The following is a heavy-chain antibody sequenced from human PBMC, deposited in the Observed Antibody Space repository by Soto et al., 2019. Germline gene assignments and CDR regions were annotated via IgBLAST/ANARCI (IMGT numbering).Heavy chain of an antibody. J-gene: IGHJ5*02. D-gene: IGHD3-10*01. CDR1: GHLFNNHW. Sequence: GESLKISCKGPGHLFNNHWIGWVRQTPGKGLEWMGLIFTRDSETKTSPSFQGHVSFSVDNSINTVYLQWTSLKTTDTGIYFCARGYFDSGHGYDLWGQGTPVTVSS. V-gene: IGHV5-51*01. CDR2: IFTRDSET. CDR3: ARGYFDSGHGYDL.